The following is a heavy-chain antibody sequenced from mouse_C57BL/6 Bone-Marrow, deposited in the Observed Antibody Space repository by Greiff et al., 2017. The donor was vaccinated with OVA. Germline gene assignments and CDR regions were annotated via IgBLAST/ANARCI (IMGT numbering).Heavy chain of an antibody. Sequence: QVQLKQPGAELVRPGSSVKLSCKASGYTFTSYWMDWVKQRPGQGLEWIGNIYPSDSETHYNQKFKDKATLTVDKSSSTAYMQLSSLTSEDSAVYYCARDYGSPYYAMDYWGQGTSVTVSS. V-gene: IGHV1-61*01. D-gene: IGHD1-1*01. J-gene: IGHJ4*01. CDR2: IYPSDSET. CDR3: ARDYGSPYYAMDY. CDR1: GYTFTSYW.